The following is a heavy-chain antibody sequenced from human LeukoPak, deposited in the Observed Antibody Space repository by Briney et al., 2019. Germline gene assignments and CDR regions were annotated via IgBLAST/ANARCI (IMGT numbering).Heavy chain of an antibody. V-gene: IGHV3-30*02. CDR2: IRYDGSNE. J-gene: IGHJ4*02. D-gene: IGHD3-22*01. CDR3: AKGTYYYDSSGWRYFDY. CDR1: GFTFSSYG. Sequence: GGSLRLSCAASGFTFSSYGMHWVRQAPGKGLEWVAFIRYDGSNEYYADSVKGRFTISRDNSKNTLYLQMNSLRAEDTAVYYCAKGTYYYDSSGWRYFDYWGQGTLVTVSS.